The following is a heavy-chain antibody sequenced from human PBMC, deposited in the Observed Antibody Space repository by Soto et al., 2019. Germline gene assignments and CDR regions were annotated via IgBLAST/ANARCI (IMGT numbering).Heavy chain of an antibody. CDR1: GASIRSGGYY. Sequence: TLSLTCTVSGASIRSGGYYWIWIRQDPGKGLEWVGYIYYSGSTYYNPSLKSRVTISVDTSKNQFSLKLSSVTAADTAVYYCARDQVRFGEFNYYYGMDVWGQGTTVT. CDR3: ARDQVRFGEFNYYYGMDV. V-gene: IGHV4-31*03. D-gene: IGHD3-10*01. J-gene: IGHJ6*02. CDR2: IYYSGST.